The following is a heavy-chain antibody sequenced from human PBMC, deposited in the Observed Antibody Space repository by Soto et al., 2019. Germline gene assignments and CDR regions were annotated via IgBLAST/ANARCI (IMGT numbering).Heavy chain of an antibody. V-gene: IGHV4-4*02. CDR3: ARDGSGSPGAADY. D-gene: IGHD1-26*01. CDR2: IYHTGNT. Sequence: SETLSLTCTVSGDSISGSDWWSWVRQSPGKGLEWIGEIYHTGNTNYNPSLKSRVTISVDKSHNQFSLKLTSVTAADTAVYYCARDGSGSPGAADYWGQGTLVTVSS. CDR1: GDSISGSDW. J-gene: IGHJ4*02.